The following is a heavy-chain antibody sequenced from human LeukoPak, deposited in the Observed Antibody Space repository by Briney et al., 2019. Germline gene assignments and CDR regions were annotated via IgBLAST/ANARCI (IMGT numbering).Heavy chain of an antibody. V-gene: IGHV4-34*01. CDR1: GGSFSGYY. Sequence: SETLSLTCAVYGGSFSGYYWSWIRQPPGKGLEWIGEINHSGSTNYNPSLKSRVTISVDTSKNQFSLRLSSVTAADTAVYYCARLTLTGSLNWGQGTLVTVSS. CDR3: ARLTLTGSLN. D-gene: IGHD7-27*01. CDR2: INHSGST. J-gene: IGHJ4*02.